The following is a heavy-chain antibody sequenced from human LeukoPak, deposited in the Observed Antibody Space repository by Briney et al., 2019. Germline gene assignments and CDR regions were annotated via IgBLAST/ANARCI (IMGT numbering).Heavy chain of an antibody. J-gene: IGHJ4*02. CDR2: INSDGSDT. Sequence: PGGSLRLSCAASGFTFSDAWMGWVRQAPGKGLEWVSRINSDGSDTLYADSVKGRFTISRDNAKNTLYLQMNSLRAGDTAVYYCSRGKILGDDFDYWGQGTLVTVSS. D-gene: IGHD2-21*02. V-gene: IGHV3-74*01. CDR3: SRGKILGDDFDY. CDR1: GFTFSDAW.